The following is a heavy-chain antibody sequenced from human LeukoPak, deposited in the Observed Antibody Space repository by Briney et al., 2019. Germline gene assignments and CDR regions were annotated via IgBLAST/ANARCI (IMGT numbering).Heavy chain of an antibody. V-gene: IGHV1-18*01. CDR3: ARVAKGGAVTTSNSEFWGD. J-gene: IGHJ4*02. D-gene: IGHD3-16*01. CDR2: ISAYNGNT. CDR1: GYTFTSYG. Sequence: ASVKVSCTASGYTFTSYGISWVRQAPGQGLEWMGWISAYNGNTNYAQKLQGRVTMTTDTSTSTAYMELRSLRSDDTAVYYCARVAKGGAVTTSNSEFWGDWGQGTLVTVSS.